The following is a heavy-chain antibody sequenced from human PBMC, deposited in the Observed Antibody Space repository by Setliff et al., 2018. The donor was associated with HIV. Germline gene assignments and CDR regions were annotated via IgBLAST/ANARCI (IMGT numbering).Heavy chain of an antibody. CDR3: VRDQLEVSSGAKYFDL. D-gene: IGHD3-22*01. Sequence: PGGSLRLSCAASGFTFSHYGMHWVRQAPGKGLEWVSYILYDGSNKHYVDSVKGRFTISRDSSKMYLQMNSLRDEDTAVYHCVRDQLEVSSGAKYFDLWGRGALVTVSS. J-gene: IGHJ2*01. CDR2: ILYDGSNK. CDR1: GFTFSHYG. V-gene: IGHV3-30*02.